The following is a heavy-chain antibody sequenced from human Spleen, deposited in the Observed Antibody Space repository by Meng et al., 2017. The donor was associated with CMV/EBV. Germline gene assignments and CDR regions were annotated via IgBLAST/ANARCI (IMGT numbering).Heavy chain of an antibody. D-gene: IGHD5-24*01. V-gene: IGHV3-21*01. Sequence: GESLKISCAASGFTFSSYSMNWVRQAPGKGLEWVSSISSSSSYIYYADSVKGRFTISRDNAKNSLYLQMNSLRAEDTAVYYCARDDGYNPYGRDYWGQGTLVTVSS. CDR1: GFTFSSYS. CDR2: ISSSSSYI. J-gene: IGHJ4*02. CDR3: ARDDGYNPYGRDY.